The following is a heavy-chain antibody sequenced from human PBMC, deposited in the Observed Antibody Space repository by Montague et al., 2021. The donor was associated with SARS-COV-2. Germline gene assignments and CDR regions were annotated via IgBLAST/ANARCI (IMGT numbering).Heavy chain of an antibody. Sequence: SVKVSCKASGYTISHYGVSRVRQAPGQGPEWMGRISGYNGNKHFAQNVQGRLTLTIDTATSTAYMDLRNLRPDDTAVYFCARGGGRGDYFYGMDVWGQGTTVTVSS. V-gene: IGHV1-18*01. D-gene: IGHD3-16*01. CDR3: ARGGGRGDYFYGMDV. J-gene: IGHJ6*02. CDR1: GYTISHYG. CDR2: ISGYNGNK.